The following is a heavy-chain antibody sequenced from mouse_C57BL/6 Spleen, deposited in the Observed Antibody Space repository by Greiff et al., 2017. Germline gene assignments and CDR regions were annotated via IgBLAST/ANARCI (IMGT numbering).Heavy chain of an antibody. D-gene: IGHD1-1*01. V-gene: IGHV14-3*01. CDR1: GFNIKNTY. Sequence: VQLQQSVAELVRPGASVKLSCTASGFNIKNTYMHWVKQRPEQGLEWIGRIDPANGNTKYAPKFQGKATITADTSSNTAYLQLSSLSSEDTSIYYCASYYGNSYESYFDYWGQGTTLTVSS. J-gene: IGHJ2*01. CDR2: IDPANGNT. CDR3: ASYYGNSYESYFDY.